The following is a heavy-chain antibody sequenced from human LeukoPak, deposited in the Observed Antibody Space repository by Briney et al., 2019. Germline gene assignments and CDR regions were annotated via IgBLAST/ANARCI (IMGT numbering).Heavy chain of an antibody. CDR1: GYTFTRNY. D-gene: IGHD4-17*01. Sequence: GASVKVSCKASGYTFTRNYMHWVQQAPGQGLEWMGIINPRGGSTTYAQKFQGRLTMTRDTSTSTVYMELSSLRSEDTAVYYCAREDADYTFSFDFWGQGTLVTVSS. V-gene: IGHV1-46*01. CDR3: AREDADYTFSFDF. CDR2: INPRGGST. J-gene: IGHJ4*02.